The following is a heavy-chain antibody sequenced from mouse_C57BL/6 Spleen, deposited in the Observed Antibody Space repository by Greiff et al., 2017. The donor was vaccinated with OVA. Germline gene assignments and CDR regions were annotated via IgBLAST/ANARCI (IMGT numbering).Heavy chain of an antibody. CDR1: GYSITSGYY. CDR3: ARGDTTVVAEGYFDY. Sequence: EVKLLESGPGLVKPSQSLSLTCSVTGYSITSGYYWNWIRQFPGNKLEWMGYISYDGSNNYNPSLKNRISITRDTSKNQFFLKLNSVTTEDTATYYCARGDTTVVAEGYFDYWGQGTTLTVSS. V-gene: IGHV3-6*01. D-gene: IGHD1-1*01. CDR2: ISYDGSN. J-gene: IGHJ2*01.